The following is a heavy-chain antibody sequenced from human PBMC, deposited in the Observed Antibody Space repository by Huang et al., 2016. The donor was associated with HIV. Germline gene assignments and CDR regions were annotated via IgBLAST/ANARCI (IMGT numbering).Heavy chain of an antibody. CDR3: ARGPRRITMFGVVLPFYMDI. J-gene: IGHJ6*03. CDR2: SDYSGTT. V-gene: IGHV4-34*02. Sequence: QVQLQQWGAGLLKPSETLSLTCAVYGGSFRNYFWSWIRQSPGTGLEWIAESDYSGTTNYNPSLKSRVTISVDTSKNQFSLKLNSATAADTAVYYCARGPRRITMFGVVLPFYMDIWGKGTTVTVSS. D-gene: IGHD3-3*01. CDR1: GGSFRNYF.